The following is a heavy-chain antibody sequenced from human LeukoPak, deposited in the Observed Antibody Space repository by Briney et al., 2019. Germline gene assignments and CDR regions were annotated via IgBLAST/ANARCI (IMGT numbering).Heavy chain of an antibody. Sequence: SETLSLTCTVSGGSISSYYWSWLRQPPGKGLEWIGYIYYSGSTNYNPSLKSRVTISVDTSKNQFSLKLSSVTAADTAVYYCARDMYGGNSGAFDIWGQGTMVTVSS. D-gene: IGHD4-23*01. V-gene: IGHV4-59*01. CDR1: GGSISSYY. J-gene: IGHJ3*02. CDR2: IYYSGST. CDR3: ARDMYGGNSGAFDI.